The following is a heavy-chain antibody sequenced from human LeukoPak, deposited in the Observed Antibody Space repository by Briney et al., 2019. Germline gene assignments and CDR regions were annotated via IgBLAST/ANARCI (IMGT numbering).Heavy chain of an antibody. CDR3: ARRMATVTDTFDI. Sequence: SETLTLTCNVSGDSLTSHFWSWIRQTPGKGLEWIGYVFHSGTTTYCPSLKSRVTISLDTSKKQFYLRLASVTAADTAVYYCARRMATVTDTFDIWGRGTMVSVSS. CDR2: VFHSGTT. CDR1: GDSLTSHF. J-gene: IGHJ3*02. D-gene: IGHD5-24*01. V-gene: IGHV4-59*08.